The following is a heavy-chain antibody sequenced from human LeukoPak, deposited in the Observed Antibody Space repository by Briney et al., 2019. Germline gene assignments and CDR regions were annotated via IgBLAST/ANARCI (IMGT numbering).Heavy chain of an antibody. CDR2: IIPIFGTA. J-gene: IGHJ3*02. V-gene: IGHV1-69*13. D-gene: IGHD6-6*01. Sequence: SVKVSCKASGGTFSSYAISWVRQAPGQGLEWMGGIIPIFGTANYAQKFQGRVTITADESTSTAYVELSSLRSEDTAVYYCARAAESKSSIAARGAFDIWGQGTMVTVSS. CDR3: ARAAESKSSIAARGAFDI. CDR1: GGTFSSYA.